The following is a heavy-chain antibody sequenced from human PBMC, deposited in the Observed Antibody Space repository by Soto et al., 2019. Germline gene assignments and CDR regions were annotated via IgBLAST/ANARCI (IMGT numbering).Heavy chain of an antibody. D-gene: IGHD4-17*01. Sequence: GGSLRLSCAASGFTFSSYGMHWVRQAPGKGLEWVAVISYDGSNKYYADSVKGRFTISRDNSKNTLYLQMNSLRAEGTAVYYCAKGHHYGNYYYYGMDVWGQGTTVTVSS. J-gene: IGHJ6*02. V-gene: IGHV3-30*18. CDR1: GFTFSSYG. CDR2: ISYDGSNK. CDR3: AKGHHYGNYYYYGMDV.